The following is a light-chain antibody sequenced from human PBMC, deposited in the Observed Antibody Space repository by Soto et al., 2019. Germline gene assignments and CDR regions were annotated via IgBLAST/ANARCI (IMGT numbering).Light chain of an antibody. CDR3: AAWDDSLSGVV. J-gene: IGLJ2*01. CDR2: RNN. V-gene: IGLV1-47*01. Sequence: QSVLTQPPSASGTPGQRVTISCSGTSSNIGNNYESWYQQLPGTAPKLLIYRNNQRPSGVPDRFSGSKSGTSASLAISGLRSDDEADYYCAAWDDSLSGVVFGGGTKLTVL. CDR1: SSNIGNNY.